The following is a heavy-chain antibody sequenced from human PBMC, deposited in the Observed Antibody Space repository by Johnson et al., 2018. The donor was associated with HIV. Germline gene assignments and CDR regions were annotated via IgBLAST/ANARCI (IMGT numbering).Heavy chain of an antibody. J-gene: IGHJ3*02. CDR3: AIVRAGRENAFDI. V-gene: IGHV3-30*19. D-gene: IGHD1-26*01. CDR2: IPYDGSNK. Sequence: QVQLVESGGGVVQPGGSLRLSCSASGFTFRSYAMHWVRQAPGKGLEWVAVIPYDGSNKYYADSVKGRFTISRDNSKNTLYLQMNSPRVDDTAIYYCAIVRAGRENAFDIWGQGTMVTVSS. CDR1: GFTFRSYA.